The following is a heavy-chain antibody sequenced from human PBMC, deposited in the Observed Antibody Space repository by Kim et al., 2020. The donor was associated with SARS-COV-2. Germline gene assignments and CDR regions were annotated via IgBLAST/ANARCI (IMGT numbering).Heavy chain of an antibody. CDR1: GFTFSSYG. Sequence: GESLRLSCAASGFTFSSYGMHWVRQAPGKGLEWVAVISYDGSNKYYADSVKGRFTISRDNSKNTLYLQMNSLRAEDTAVYYCAKERYYGSGPYWYFDLWGRGTLVTVSS. D-gene: IGHD3-10*01. J-gene: IGHJ2*01. V-gene: IGHV3-30*18. CDR2: ISYDGSNK. CDR3: AKERYYGSGPYWYFDL.